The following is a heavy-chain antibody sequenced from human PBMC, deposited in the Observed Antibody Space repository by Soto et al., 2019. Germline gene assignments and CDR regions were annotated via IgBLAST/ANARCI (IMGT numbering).Heavy chain of an antibody. CDR3: ARGHYRSGLLDR. CDR2: ISSSGGIK. Sequence: GRSLRLSCAASGFTFSSYAMSWVRQAPGKGLESIAYISSSGGIKYYADSVKGRFTILRDNSKNSLYLQMNSLKAEDTALYFCARGHYRSGLLDRCGQGYLVTVSS. D-gene: IGHD6-19*01. J-gene: IGHJ4*02. V-gene: IGHV3-48*03. CDR1: GFTFSSYA.